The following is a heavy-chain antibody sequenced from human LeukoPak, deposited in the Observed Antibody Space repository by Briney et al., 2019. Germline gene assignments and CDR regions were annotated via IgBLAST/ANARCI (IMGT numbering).Heavy chain of an antibody. CDR1: GFTFSTYW. D-gene: IGHD4-23*01. CDR2: IKQDGSEK. J-gene: IGHJ5*02. Sequence: GGSLRLSFSASGFTFSTYWMSSVRQAPGKGREWVANIKQDGSEKYYVDSVKGRFAISRDNAKNSLFLQMNTLRVEDTAVYYCAKDSLLTVVSPVAASWGQGTLVTVSS. CDR3: AKDSLLTVVSPVAAS. V-gene: IGHV3-7*01.